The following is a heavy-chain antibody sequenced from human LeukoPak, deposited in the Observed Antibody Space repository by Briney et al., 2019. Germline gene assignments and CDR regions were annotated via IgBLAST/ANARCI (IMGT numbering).Heavy chain of an antibody. J-gene: IGHJ5*02. D-gene: IGHD6-19*01. CDR1: GYTFTGYY. CDR3: ARWYSSGWYGFDP. CDR2: INPNSGGT. V-gene: IGHV1-2*06. Sequence: ASVKVSCKASGYTFTGYYMHWVRQAPGQGLEWMGRINPNSGGTNYAQKFQGRVTMTRDTSISTAYMELSRLRSDDTAVYYCARWYSSGWYGFDPWGQGTLVTVSS.